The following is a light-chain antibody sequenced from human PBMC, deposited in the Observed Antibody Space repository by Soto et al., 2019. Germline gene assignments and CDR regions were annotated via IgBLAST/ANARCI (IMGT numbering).Light chain of an antibody. Sequence: QSVLTQPPSVSGAPGERVTISCTGSSSDIGAGYRVRWYQQVPGTAPKLLIYDNTNRPSGVPARFSGSKSGSTASLTISGLQAEDEADYYCSLYTNTSSKVFGGGTQLTVL. CDR3: SLYTNTSSKV. CDR1: SSDIGAGYR. CDR2: DNT. V-gene: IGLV1-40*01. J-gene: IGLJ3*02.